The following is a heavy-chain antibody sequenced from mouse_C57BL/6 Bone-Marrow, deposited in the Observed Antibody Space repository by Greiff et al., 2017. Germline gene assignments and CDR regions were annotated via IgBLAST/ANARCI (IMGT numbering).Heavy chain of an antibody. D-gene: IGHD2-4*01. CDR2: MHPNGGSP. J-gene: IGHJ4*01. CDR1: GYTFTNYW. V-gene: IGHV1-64*01. CDR3: ARSYDYDDYTVDY. Sequence: QVQLQPGAELVKPGASVKLSCKASGYTFTNYWMHWVKQRPGQGLEWIGMMHPNGGSPDYNEKFKSEATRSVDKSSRTAYMELSSLTSEDSAVYYCARSYDYDDYTVDYWGQGTSVTVSS.